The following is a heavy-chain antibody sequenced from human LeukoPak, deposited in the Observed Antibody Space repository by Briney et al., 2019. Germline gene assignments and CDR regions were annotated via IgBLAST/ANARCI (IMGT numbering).Heavy chain of an antibody. CDR1: GYSFTSYW. D-gene: IGHD3-10*01. Sequence: GESPKISCKGSGYSFTSYWIGWVRQMPGKGLEWMGIIYPRDSDTRYSPSFQGQVTISADKSSTTAYLQWSSLKASDTAMYYCAVTMVRGQAFDIWGQGTMVTVSS. J-gene: IGHJ3*02. CDR3: AVTMVRGQAFDI. CDR2: IYPRDSDT. V-gene: IGHV5-51*01.